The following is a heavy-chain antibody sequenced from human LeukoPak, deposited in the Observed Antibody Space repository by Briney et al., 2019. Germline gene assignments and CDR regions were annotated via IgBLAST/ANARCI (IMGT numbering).Heavy chain of an antibody. Sequence: AASVKVSCKASGYTFIGYFMHWVRQAPGQGLEWMGWINPNSGGTNYAQKFQGRVTMTRDTSISTAYMELSRLRSDDTAVYYCARDLPKDSSSWYRGMDVWGQGTTVTVSS. D-gene: IGHD6-13*01. V-gene: IGHV1-2*02. CDR1: GYTFIGYF. CDR3: ARDLPKDSSSWYRGMDV. CDR2: INPNSGGT. J-gene: IGHJ6*02.